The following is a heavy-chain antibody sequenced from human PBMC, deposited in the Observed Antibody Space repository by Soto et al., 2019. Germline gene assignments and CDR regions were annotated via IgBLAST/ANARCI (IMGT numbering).Heavy chain of an antibody. CDR3: ARFNPGRDAFDI. CDR2: INPNSGGT. V-gene: IGHV1-2*04. J-gene: IGHJ3*02. CDR1: GYTFTDYF. Sequence: QVQLVQSGDEVKKPGASVKVSCKASGYTFTDYFLHWVRQAPGQGLEWMGWINPNSGGTNYAQKFQCWVTMTRDTSISTAYMELSRLRSDDTAVYYCARFNPGRDAFDIWGQGTMVTVSS.